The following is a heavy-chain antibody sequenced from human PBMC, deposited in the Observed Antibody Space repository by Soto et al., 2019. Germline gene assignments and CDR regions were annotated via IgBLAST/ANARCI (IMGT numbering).Heavy chain of an antibody. J-gene: IGHJ6*02. D-gene: IGHD2-2*01. CDR3: ARSLGSSTSVDIYCYYYYGMDV. CDR1: GGTFGSYA. CDR2: IIPITATA. Sequence: QVQLVQSGAEVKKPGSSVKVSCKASGGTFGSYAISWVRQAPGQGLEWMGGIIPITATANYAQKIQGRVTITADESTSTASMQPGSVRSEDTAVYYCARSLGSSTSVDIYCYYYYGMDVGGQGTTVTVSS. V-gene: IGHV1-69*01.